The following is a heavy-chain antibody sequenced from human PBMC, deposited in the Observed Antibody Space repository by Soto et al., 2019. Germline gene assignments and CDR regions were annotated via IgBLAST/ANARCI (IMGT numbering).Heavy chain of an antibody. CDR2: IYHSGST. V-gene: IGHV4-4*02. CDR3: ARRDSNYGVHYYYGMDV. Sequence: QVQLQESGPGLVKPSGTLSLTCAVSGGSISSSNWWSWVRQPPGKGLEWIGEIYHSGSTNYNPSLTSRVTISVDKCKNQFSLKLSSVTAADTAVYYCARRDSNYGVHYYYGMDVWGQGTTVTVSS. CDR1: GGSISSSNW. J-gene: IGHJ6*02. D-gene: IGHD4-4*01.